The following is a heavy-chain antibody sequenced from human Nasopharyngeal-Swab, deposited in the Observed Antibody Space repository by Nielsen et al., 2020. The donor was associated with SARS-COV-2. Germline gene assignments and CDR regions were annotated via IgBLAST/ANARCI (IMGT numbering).Heavy chain of an antibody. J-gene: IGHJ5*02. CDR3: ARDEGAFNS. CDR2: TYYRSKWYV. Sequence: WIRQSPSRGLEWLGRTYYRSKWYVDYTESVKSRIIINPDTSKNQFSLQLNSVTPEDTAVYYRARDEGAFNSWGQGTLVTVSS. D-gene: IGHD1-26*01. V-gene: IGHV6-1*01.